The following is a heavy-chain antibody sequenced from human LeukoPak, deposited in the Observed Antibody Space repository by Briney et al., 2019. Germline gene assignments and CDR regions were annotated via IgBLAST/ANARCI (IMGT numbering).Heavy chain of an antibody. CDR2: IYYSGST. CDR3: ARREGYSSGYDY. V-gene: IGHV4-39*01. D-gene: IGHD5-18*01. CDR1: GGSISSSSYY. J-gene: IGHJ4*02. Sequence: PSETLSLTCTVSGGSISSSSYYWGWIRQPPGKGLEWIGDIYYSGSTYYNPSLKSRVTMSVDTSKNHFSLKLSSVTAADTAVYYCARREGYSSGYDYWGQGTLVTVSS.